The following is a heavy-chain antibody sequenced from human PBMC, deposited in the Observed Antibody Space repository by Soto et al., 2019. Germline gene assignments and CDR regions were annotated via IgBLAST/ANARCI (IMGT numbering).Heavy chain of an antibody. J-gene: IGHJ4*02. D-gene: IGHD6-13*01. Sequence: QLQLQESGPGLVKPSETLSLTCTVSGDSISSSIYYWGWIRQPPGKGLEWIGTIYYSGSTFYNPSLKRRVTISVDTSKNQFSLRLSSVTAADTAVYYCASQAAVGTRRGACYFDYWGQGTLVTVSS. V-gene: IGHV4-39*01. CDR3: ASQAAVGTRRGACYFDY. CDR2: IYYSGST. CDR1: GDSISSSIYY.